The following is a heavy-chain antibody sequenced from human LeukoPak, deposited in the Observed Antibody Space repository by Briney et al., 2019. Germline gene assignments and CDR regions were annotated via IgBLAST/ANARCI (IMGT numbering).Heavy chain of an antibody. CDR2: IYYSGST. D-gene: IGHD3/OR15-3a*01. J-gene: IGHJ4*02. V-gene: IGHV4-59*01. CDR3: ARSHSVWTSFDY. Sequence: ASETLSLTCTVSGGSISSYYWSWIRQPPGKGLEWIGYIYYSGSTNYNPSLKSRVTISVDTSKNQFSLKLSSVTAADTAVYYCARSHSVWTSFDYWGQGTLVTVSS. CDR1: GGSISSYY.